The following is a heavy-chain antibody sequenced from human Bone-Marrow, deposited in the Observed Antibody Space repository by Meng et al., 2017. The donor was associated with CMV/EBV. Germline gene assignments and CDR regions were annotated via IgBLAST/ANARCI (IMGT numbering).Heavy chain of an antibody. J-gene: IGHJ6*02. D-gene: IGHD6-6*01. V-gene: IGHV4-59*01. CDR2: IHYSGST. Sequence: SETLSLTCSVSGGSISGYYWSWIRQPPGKGLEWIGYIHYSGSTNYNPSLKSRVTILVDTSKNQFSLKLSSVTAADTAVYYCARYHISSSDYYYYGMDVWGQGNTVTVSS. CDR3: ARYHISSSDYYYYGMDV. CDR1: GGSISGYY.